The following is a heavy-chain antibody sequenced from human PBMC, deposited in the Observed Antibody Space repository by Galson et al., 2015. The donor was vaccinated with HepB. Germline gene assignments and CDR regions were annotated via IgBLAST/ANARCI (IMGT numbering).Heavy chain of an antibody. V-gene: IGHV3-7*05. CDR2: IKEDGSEK. D-gene: IGHD3-10*01. CDR3: ARVKRGEWYSFYYYGMDV. J-gene: IGHJ6*02. Sequence: SLRLSCAASEFIFSMYWMNWVRQAPGKGLEWVANIKEDGSEKNYVDSVKGRFTISRDNAKNSLYLQMNSLRAEDTAVYYCARVKRGEWYSFYYYGMDVWGQGTTVTVSS. CDR1: EFIFSMYW.